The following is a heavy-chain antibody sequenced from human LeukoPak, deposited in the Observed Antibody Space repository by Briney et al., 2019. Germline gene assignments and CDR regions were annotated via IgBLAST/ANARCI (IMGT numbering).Heavy chain of an antibody. V-gene: IGHV4-30-2*01. CDR1: GGSISSGGYY. CDR2: IYHSGST. J-gene: IGHJ4*02. D-gene: IGHD3-22*01. Sequence: SETLSLTCTVSGGSISSGGYYWSWIRQPPGKGLEWIGYIYHSGSTYYNPSLKSRVTISVDRSKNQFSLKLSSVTAADTAVYYCARDHYYDGSGPDYWGQGTLVTVSS. CDR3: ARDHYYDGSGPDY.